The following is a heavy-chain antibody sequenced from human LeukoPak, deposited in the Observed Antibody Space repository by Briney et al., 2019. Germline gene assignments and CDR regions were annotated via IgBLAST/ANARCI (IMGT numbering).Heavy chain of an antibody. CDR2: IYYSGST. V-gene: IGHV4-59*04. J-gene: IGHJ5*02. CDR3: AGYEGRGIENWFDP. D-gene: IGHD3-10*01. CDR1: GGSISSYY. Sequence: SETLSLTCTVSGGSISSYYWSWIRQPPGKGLEWIGYIYYSGSTYYNPSLKSRVTISVDTSKNQFSLKLSSVTAADTAVYYCAGYEGRGIENWFDPWGQGTLVTVSS.